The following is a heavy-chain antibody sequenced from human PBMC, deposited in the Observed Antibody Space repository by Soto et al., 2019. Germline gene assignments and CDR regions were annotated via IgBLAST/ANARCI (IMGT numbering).Heavy chain of an antibody. J-gene: IGHJ3*02. Sequence: QVQLVESGGGVVQPGRSLRLSCAASGFTFSSYGMHWVRQAPCKGLEWVAVISYDGSNKYYADSVKGRFTISRDNSKNTLYLQMNSLRAEDTAVYYCAKGEYSSSWSTGAFDIWGQGTMVTVSS. D-gene: IGHD6-13*01. CDR1: GFTFSSYG. V-gene: IGHV3-30*18. CDR3: AKGEYSSSWSTGAFDI. CDR2: ISYDGSNK.